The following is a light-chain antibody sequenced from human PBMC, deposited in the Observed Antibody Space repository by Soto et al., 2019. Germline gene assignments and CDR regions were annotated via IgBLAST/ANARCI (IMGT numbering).Light chain of an antibody. CDR1: SSDVGSYNL. J-gene: IGLJ1*01. Sequence: HSVLTQPASVSGSPVQSITISCTGTSSDVGSYNLVSWYQHHPGKAPKLMIYEVSKRPSGVSNRFSGSKSGNTASLTISGLQAEDEADYYCCSYAGSSTFPYVFGTGTKVTVL. V-gene: IGLV2-23*02. CDR3: CSYAGSSTFPYV. CDR2: EVS.